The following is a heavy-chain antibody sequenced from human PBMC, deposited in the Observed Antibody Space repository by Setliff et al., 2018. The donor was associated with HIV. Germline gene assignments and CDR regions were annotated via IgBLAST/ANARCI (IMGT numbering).Heavy chain of an antibody. CDR2: ISAYNGNT. CDR3: ARAPPINFWSGYYTGPQGWFDS. CDR1: GYNFTIFG. Sequence: ASVKVSCKSSGYNFTIFGITWVRQAPGQGLEWMGWISAYNGNTNYAQKLQGRITLTIDTVTTTAYMDLRSLTSDDTAMYYCARAPPINFWSGYYTGPQGWFDSWGQGSLVTVSS. D-gene: IGHD3-3*01. J-gene: IGHJ5*01. V-gene: IGHV1-18*01.